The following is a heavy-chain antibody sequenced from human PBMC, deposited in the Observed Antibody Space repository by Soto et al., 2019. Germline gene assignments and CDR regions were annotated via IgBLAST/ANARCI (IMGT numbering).Heavy chain of an antibody. CDR3: ARVSSGSSWLYYYYGMDV. CDR1: GGSISSYY. D-gene: IGHD6-13*01. CDR2: IYYSGST. J-gene: IGHJ6*02. Sequence: PSETLSLTCTVSGGSISSYYWSWIRQPPGKGLEWIGYIYYSGSTNYNPSLKSRVTISVDTSKNQFSLKLSSVTAADTAVYYCARVSSGSSWLYYYYGMDVWGQGTTVTVSS. V-gene: IGHV4-59*01.